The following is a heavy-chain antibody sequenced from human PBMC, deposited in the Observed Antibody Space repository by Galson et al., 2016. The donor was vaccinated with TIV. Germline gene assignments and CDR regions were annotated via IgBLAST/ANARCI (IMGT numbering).Heavy chain of an antibody. CDR3: AKGIGAGWKGPTLDY. D-gene: IGHD6-19*01. CDR1: GFTFDDYG. J-gene: IGHJ4*02. Sequence: SLRLSCAASGFTFDDYGMHWVRQAPGKGLEWVSGINGNSGRMGYADYVKGRFTISRDNAQNSLYLQLNSLRGEDTALYYCAKGIGAGWKGPTLDYWGRGTLVSVSS. CDR2: INGNSGRM. V-gene: IGHV3-9*01.